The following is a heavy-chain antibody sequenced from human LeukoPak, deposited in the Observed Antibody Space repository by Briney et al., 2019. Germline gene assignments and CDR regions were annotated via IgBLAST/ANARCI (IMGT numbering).Heavy chain of an antibody. Sequence: GASVKVSCKASGYTFTSYGISWVRQAPGQGLEWMGWISAYNGNTNYAQKLQGRVTMTTDTSTSTAYMELRSLRSDDTAVYYCARDQDYYDSSGYCSDYWGQGTLVTVSS. CDR1: GYTFTSYG. V-gene: IGHV1-18*01. CDR2: ISAYNGNT. J-gene: IGHJ4*02. CDR3: ARDQDYYDSSGYCSDY. D-gene: IGHD3-22*01.